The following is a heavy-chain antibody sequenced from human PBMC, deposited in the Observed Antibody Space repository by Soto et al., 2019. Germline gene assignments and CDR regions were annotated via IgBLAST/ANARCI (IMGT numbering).Heavy chain of an antibody. CDR2: INHSGST. V-gene: IGHV4-34*01. D-gene: IGHD2-2*01. J-gene: IGHJ6*03. CDR1: GGSFSGYY. Sequence: SETLSLTCAVYGGSFSGYYWSWIRQPPGKGLEWIGEINHSGSTNYNPSLKSRVTISVDTSKNQFSLKLSSVTAADTAGYYCARGGYCSSTSCLSYYYYYYMDVWGKGTTVTVSS. CDR3: ARGGYCSSTSCLSYYYYYYMDV.